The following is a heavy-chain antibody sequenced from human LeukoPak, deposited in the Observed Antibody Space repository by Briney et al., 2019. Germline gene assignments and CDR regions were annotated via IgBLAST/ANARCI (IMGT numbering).Heavy chain of an antibody. V-gene: IGHV3-21*01. CDR3: ARVPLGGWGARPDDY. D-gene: IGHD6-6*01. Sequence: PGGSLRLSCAASGFTVSTNCMTWVRQAPGKGLEWVSSISSSSSYIYYADSAKGRFTISRDNAKNSLYLQMNSLRAEDTAVYYCARVPLGGWGARPDDYWGQGTLVTVSS. CDR1: GFTVSTNC. J-gene: IGHJ4*02. CDR2: ISSSSSYI.